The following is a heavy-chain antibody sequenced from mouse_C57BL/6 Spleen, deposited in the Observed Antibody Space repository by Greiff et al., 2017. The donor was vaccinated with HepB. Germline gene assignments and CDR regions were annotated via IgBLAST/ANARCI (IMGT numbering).Heavy chain of an antibody. Sequence: EVKLMESGPELVKPGASVKISCKASGYTFTDYYMNWVKQSHGKSLEWIGDINPNNGGTSYNQKFKGKATLTVDKSSSTAYMELRSLTSEDSAVYYCARWRRPFYAMDYWGQGTSVTVSS. J-gene: IGHJ4*01. CDR1: GYTFTDYY. V-gene: IGHV1-26*01. CDR3: ARWRRPFYAMDY. CDR2: INPNNGGT.